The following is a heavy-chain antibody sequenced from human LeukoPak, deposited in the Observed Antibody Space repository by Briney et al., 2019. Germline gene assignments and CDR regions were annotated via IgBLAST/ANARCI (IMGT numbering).Heavy chain of an antibody. CDR1: GYTFTSYY. D-gene: IGHD2-8*02. CDR2: INPSGGST. CDR3: ARGGLLVVASFGYYGMDV. J-gene: IGHJ6*02. Sequence: GASVKVSCKASGYTFTSYYMHWVRQAPAQGLEWMGIINPSGGSTSYAQKFQGRVTMTRDTSTSTVYMELSSLRSEDTAVYYCARGGLLVVASFGYYGMDVWGQGTTVTVSS. V-gene: IGHV1-46*01.